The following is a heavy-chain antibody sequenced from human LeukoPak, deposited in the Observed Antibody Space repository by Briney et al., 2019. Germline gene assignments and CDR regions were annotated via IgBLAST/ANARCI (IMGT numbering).Heavy chain of an antibody. CDR3: AREGTANYYYYMDV. V-gene: IGHV3-23*01. CDR1: GFTFSSYA. CDR2: ISGSGGST. Sequence: GGSLRLSCAASGFTFSSYAMSWVRQAPGKGLEWVSAISGSGGSTYYADSVKGRFTISRDNSKNTLYLQMNSLRAEDTAVYYCAREGTANYYYYMDVWGKGTTVTVSS. D-gene: IGHD5-18*01. J-gene: IGHJ6*03.